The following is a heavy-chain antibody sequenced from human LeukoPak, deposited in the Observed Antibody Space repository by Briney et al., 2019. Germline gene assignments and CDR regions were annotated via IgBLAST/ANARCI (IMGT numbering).Heavy chain of an antibody. V-gene: IGHV5-51*01. CDR1: GYSFATYW. J-gene: IGHJ4*02. CDR2: IYPDESNI. Sequence: GESLKISCRGSGYSFATYWIAWVRQMPGKGLEWMGIIYPDESNIRYSPSFRGQVTISADKSISTAFLQWSSLKASDTAIYYCARPPSRGYSSSFEYWGQGTLVTVSS. CDR3: ARPPSRGYSSSFEY. D-gene: IGHD6-13*01.